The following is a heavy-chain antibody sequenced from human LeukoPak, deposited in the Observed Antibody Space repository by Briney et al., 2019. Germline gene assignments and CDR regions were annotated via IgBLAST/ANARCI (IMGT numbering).Heavy chain of an antibody. CDR1: GFTFSSYA. Sequence: GGSLRLSCAASGFTFSSYAMSWVRQAPGRGLEWVSAISGSGGSTYYADSVKGRFTISRDNSKNTLYLQMNSLRAEDTAVYYCAKDLGYSYGKGVMDHYYGMDVWGQGTTVTVSS. J-gene: IGHJ6*02. CDR2: ISGSGGST. V-gene: IGHV3-23*01. D-gene: IGHD5-18*01. CDR3: AKDLGYSYGKGVMDHYYGMDV.